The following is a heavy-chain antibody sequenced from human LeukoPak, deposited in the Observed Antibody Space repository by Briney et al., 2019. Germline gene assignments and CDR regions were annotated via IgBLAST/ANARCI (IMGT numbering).Heavy chain of an antibody. CDR1: GGTFSSYA. J-gene: IGHJ4*01. CDR3: ARDNDKVVDH. V-gene: IGHV1-69*13. CDR2: IIPIFGTA. D-gene: IGHD1-1*01. Sequence: ASVKVSCKASGGTFSSYAISWLRQAPGQGLEWMGGIIPIFGTANYAQKFQGRVTITADESTSTAYMELRSLEYDDTATYYCARDNDKVVDHWGQGTLVTVSS.